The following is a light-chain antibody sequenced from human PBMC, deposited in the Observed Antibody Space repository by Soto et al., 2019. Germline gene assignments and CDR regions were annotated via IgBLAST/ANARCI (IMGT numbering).Light chain of an antibody. Sequence: QAVVTQPPSASGTPGQRVTISCSGSSSNIGSNAVSWYQQFPGTAPKLLIYSDNQRPSWVPDRFSGSKSGTSASLAISGLQSEDEADYYCAAWDDSLNGQGVFGGGTKLTVL. J-gene: IGLJ3*02. CDR2: SDN. CDR1: SSNIGSNA. V-gene: IGLV1-44*01. CDR3: AAWDDSLNGQGV.